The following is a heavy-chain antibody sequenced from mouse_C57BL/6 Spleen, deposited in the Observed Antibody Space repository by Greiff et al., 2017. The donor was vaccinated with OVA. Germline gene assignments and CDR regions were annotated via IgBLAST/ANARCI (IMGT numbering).Heavy chain of an antibody. V-gene: IGHV1-15*01. CDR2: IDPETGGT. CDR3: TRLIYDGYYFAY. Sequence: QVQLKESGAELVRPGASVTLSCKASGYTFTDYEMHWVKQTPVHGLEWIGAIDPETGGTAYNQKFKGKAILTADKSSSTAYMELRSLTSEDSAVYYCTRLIYDGYYFAYWGQGTLVTVSA. J-gene: IGHJ3*01. CDR1: GYTFTDYE. D-gene: IGHD2-3*01.